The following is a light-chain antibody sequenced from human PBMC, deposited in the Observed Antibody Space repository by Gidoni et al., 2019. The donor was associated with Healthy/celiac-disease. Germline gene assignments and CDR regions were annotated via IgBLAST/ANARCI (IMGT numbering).Light chain of an antibody. V-gene: IGKV1-39*01. CDR1: QSISSY. Sequence: DTQMSQSPSSLSASVGDRVTITCRASQSISSYLNWYQQKPGKAPKLLIYAASSLQSGVPSRFSGSGSGTDFTLTISSLQPEDFATYYCQQSYSTPPTFGQXTKLEIK. CDR2: AAS. J-gene: IGKJ2*01. CDR3: QQSYSTPPT.